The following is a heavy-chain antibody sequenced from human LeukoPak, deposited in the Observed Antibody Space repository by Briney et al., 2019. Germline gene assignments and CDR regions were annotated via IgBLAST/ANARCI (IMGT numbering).Heavy chain of an antibody. V-gene: IGHV3-74*01. Sequence: GGSLRLSCAASGFTFSSYWMHWVRQAPGKGLVWVSRINSDGSSTSYADSVQGRFTISRDNAKNTLYLQMNSLRAEDTAVYYCARGVWRDYYALDIWGQGTMVTVSS. J-gene: IGHJ3*02. CDR3: ARGVWRDYYALDI. CDR1: GFTFSSYW. D-gene: IGHD3-3*01. CDR2: INSDGSST.